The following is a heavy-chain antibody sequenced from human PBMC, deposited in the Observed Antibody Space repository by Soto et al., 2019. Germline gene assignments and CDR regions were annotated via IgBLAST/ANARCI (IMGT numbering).Heavy chain of an antibody. V-gene: IGHV3-48*01. Sequence: WGSLRLSFAASRIAFSSSAVIGVLPAPVNGLEWVSSISGSSATIYYADSVKGRFTISRDNAKGSLFLHMNSLRAEDTAVYSCARALKQGSTTRLGMDVWGKGTTVTVSS. CDR3: ARALKQGSTTRLGMDV. CDR1: RIAFSSSA. J-gene: IGHJ6*03. D-gene: IGHD2-2*01. CDR2: ISGSSATI.